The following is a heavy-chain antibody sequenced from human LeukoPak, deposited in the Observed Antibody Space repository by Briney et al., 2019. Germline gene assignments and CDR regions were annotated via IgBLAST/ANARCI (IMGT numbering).Heavy chain of an antibody. J-gene: IGHJ4*02. V-gene: IGHV4-59*01. CDR3: ARGKGYYYDSSDIFSL. CDR1: GGSISRYS. D-gene: IGHD3-22*01. CDR2: VYYSGST. Sequence: SETLSLTCTVSGGSISRYSWSWIRQPPGKGLEWIGYVYYSGSTNYNPSLKSRVTISADTSKNQFSLKLSSVTAADTAVYYCARGKGYYYDSSDIFSLWGQGTLVTVSS.